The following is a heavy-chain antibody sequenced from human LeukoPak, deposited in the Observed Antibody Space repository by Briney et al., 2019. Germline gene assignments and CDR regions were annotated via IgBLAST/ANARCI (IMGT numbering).Heavy chain of an antibody. J-gene: IGHJ3*02. CDR3: ARVHYYDSRFDI. CDR1: GYTFTSYG. CDR2: ISAYNGNT. D-gene: IGHD3-22*01. V-gene: IGHV1-18*01. Sequence: ASVKVSCKASGYTFTSYGISWVRQAPGQGLEWMGWISAYNGNTNYAQKFQGRVTMTRDTSISTAYMELSRLRSDDTAVYYCARVHYYDSRFDIWGQGTMVTVSS.